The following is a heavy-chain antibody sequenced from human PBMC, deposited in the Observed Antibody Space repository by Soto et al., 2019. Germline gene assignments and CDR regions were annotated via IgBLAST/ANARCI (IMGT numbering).Heavy chain of an antibody. CDR1: GGTFSSYA. V-gene: IGHV1-69*13. CDR3: AREVGPKIAGTKWFDP. J-gene: IGHJ5*02. D-gene: IGHD6-13*01. Sequence: GASVKVSCKASGGTFSSYAISWVRQAPGQGLEWMGGIIPIFGTANYAQKFQGRVTITADESTSTAYMELSSLRSEDTAVYYCAREVGPKIAGTKWFDPWGQGTLVTVSS. CDR2: IIPIFGTA.